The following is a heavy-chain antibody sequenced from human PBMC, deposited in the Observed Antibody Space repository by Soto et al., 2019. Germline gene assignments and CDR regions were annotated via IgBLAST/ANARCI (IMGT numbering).Heavy chain of an antibody. CDR2: IDTSGST. CDR3: ARGGQDFWSGPFDS. CDR1: GGSISNYY. J-gene: IGHJ4*02. Sequence: PSETLSLTCTVSGGSISNYYCNWIRQPAGKGLEWIGRIDTSGSTNYNPSLKSRVTMSVDTSKQEFSLKLSSVTAADTALYYCARGGQDFWSGPFDSSDRGALVTVSS. D-gene: IGHD3-3*01. V-gene: IGHV4-4*07.